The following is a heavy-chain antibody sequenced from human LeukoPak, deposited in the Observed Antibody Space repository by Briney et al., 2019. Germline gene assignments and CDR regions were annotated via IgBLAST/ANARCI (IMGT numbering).Heavy chain of an antibody. D-gene: IGHD2-2*01. CDR2: MNPNSGNT. J-gene: IGHJ5*02. CDR1: GYTFTSYD. Sequence: ASVKVSCKASGYTFTSYDINWVRQATGQGLEWMGWMNPNSGNTGYAQKFQGRVTITRNTSISTAYMELSSLRSEDTAVYYCARGLIYCSSTSCYRYWFDPWGQRTLVTVSS. CDR3: ARGLIYCSSTSCYRYWFDP. V-gene: IGHV1-8*03.